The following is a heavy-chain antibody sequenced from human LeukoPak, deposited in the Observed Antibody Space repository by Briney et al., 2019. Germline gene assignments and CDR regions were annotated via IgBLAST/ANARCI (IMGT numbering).Heavy chain of an antibody. Sequence: GASVKVSCKASGYTFTGYYMHWVRQAPGQGLEWMGIINPSGGSTSYAQKFQGRVTMTRDMSTSTVYMELSSLRSEDTAVYYCARDRQYCSGGSCYSDKPPVDYYYYMDVWGKGTTVTVSS. D-gene: IGHD2-15*01. V-gene: IGHV1-46*01. CDR3: ARDRQYCSGGSCYSDKPPVDYYYYMDV. CDR2: INPSGGST. CDR1: GYTFTGYY. J-gene: IGHJ6*03.